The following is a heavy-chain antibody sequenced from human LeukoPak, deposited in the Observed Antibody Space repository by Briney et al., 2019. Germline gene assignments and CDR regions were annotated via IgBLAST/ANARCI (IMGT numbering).Heavy chain of an antibody. CDR3: VTVIGTTY. CDR2: IIPILGIA. V-gene: IGHV1-69*04. D-gene: IGHD1-20*01. CDR1: GGTFSSYA. J-gene: IGHJ4*02. Sequence: ASVKVSCKASGGTFSSYAISWVRQAPGQGLEWMGRIIPILGIANYAQKFQGRVTMTEDTSTNTAYLELSSLRSEDTAVYYCVTVIGTTYWGQGTLVTVSS.